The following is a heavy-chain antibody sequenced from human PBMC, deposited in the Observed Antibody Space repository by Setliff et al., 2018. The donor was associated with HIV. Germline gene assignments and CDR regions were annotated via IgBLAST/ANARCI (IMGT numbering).Heavy chain of an antibody. V-gene: IGHV4-39*01. J-gene: IGHJ4*01. Sequence: LSLTCTVSGGSINSRSYYWAWIRQPPGKGLEWVASIYFSGTPYYNPSLKNRVTISVDTSKNQFSLKLSSVTAVDTAVYYCARRGMWSYETGGNPTATFDYWGHGVLVTVSS. CDR2: IYFSGTP. D-gene: IGHD2-8*02. CDR3: ARRGMWSYETGGNPTATFDY. CDR1: GGSINSRSYY.